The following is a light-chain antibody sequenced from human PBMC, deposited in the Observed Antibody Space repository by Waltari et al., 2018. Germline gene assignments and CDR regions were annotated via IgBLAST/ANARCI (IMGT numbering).Light chain of an antibody. J-gene: IGKJ4*01. V-gene: IGKV3-20*01. Sequence: EIVLTQSPGTLSLSPGERATLSCRASPSVSSSYLAWYQQKPGQAPRPLIYGASSRATGIPDRFSGSGSGTDFTLTISRLEPEDFAVYYCQQYGSSSLTFGGGTKVEIK. CDR3: QQYGSSSLT. CDR2: GAS. CDR1: PSVSSSY.